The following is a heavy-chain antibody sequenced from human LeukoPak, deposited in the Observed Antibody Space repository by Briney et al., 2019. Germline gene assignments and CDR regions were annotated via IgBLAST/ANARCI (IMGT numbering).Heavy chain of an antibody. CDR1: GFTFSSFG. J-gene: IGHJ4*02. V-gene: IGHV3-23*01. D-gene: IGHD2/OR15-2a*01. Sequence: GSLRLSCVASGFTFSSFGMSWVRQAPGEGLGGVSSISDTGGYTYYADSMKGRFTISRDNSKNVLYLQMNSLRAEDTAVYHCANGGSMAHEKIHNWGQGTLVTVSS. CDR2: ISDTGGYT. CDR3: ANGGSMAHEKIHN.